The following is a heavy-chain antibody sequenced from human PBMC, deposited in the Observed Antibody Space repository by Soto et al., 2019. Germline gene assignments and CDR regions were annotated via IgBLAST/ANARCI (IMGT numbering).Heavy chain of an antibody. CDR1: GFTFSSYW. D-gene: IGHD2-21*01. Sequence: EVQLVESGGGLVQPGGSLRLSCAASGFTFSSYWMSWVRQAPGKGLEWVANIKQDGSEKYYVDSVKGRFTISRDNAKNSLYLQMNGLRAEDTAVYYCARTLCGGDCYPVWYFDLWGRGTLVTVSS. J-gene: IGHJ2*01. CDR2: IKQDGSEK. V-gene: IGHV3-7*01. CDR3: ARTLCGGDCYPVWYFDL.